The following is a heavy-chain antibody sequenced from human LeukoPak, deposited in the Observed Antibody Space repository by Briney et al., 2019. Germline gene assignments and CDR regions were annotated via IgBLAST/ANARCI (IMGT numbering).Heavy chain of an antibody. J-gene: IGHJ4*02. CDR3: ARDLPYSSSWESIDY. V-gene: IGHV1-18*01. CDR1: GYAFTSYG. D-gene: IGHD6-13*01. CDR2: ISTYNGNT. Sequence: ASVKVSCKASGYAFTSYGIIWVRQAPGQGLEWMGWISTYNGNTNYAQKIQGRVTMTTDTSTSTAYMELRSLRSDDTAVYYCARDLPYSSSWESIDYWGQGTLVTVSS.